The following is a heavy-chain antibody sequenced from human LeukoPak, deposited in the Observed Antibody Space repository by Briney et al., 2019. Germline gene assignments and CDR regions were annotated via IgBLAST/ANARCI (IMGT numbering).Heavy chain of an antibody. CDR1: GFTFSSYS. J-gene: IGHJ6*02. CDR2: ISSSSSYI. Sequence: PGGSLRLSCAASGFTFSSYSTNWVRQAPGKGLEWVSSISSSSSYIYYADSVKGRFTISRDNAKNSLYLQMNSLRAEDTAVYYCARDRGYGRRYYYYGMDVWGQGTTVTVSS. V-gene: IGHV3-21*01. D-gene: IGHD5-12*01. CDR3: ARDRGYGRRYYYYGMDV.